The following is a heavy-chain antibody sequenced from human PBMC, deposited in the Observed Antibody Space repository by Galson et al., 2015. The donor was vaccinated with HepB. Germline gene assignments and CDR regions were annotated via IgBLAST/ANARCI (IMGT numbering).Heavy chain of an antibody. V-gene: IGHV1-69*13. Sequence: SVKVSCKASGGTFSSYTISWVRQAPGQGLEWMGGINPLFGTTNYAQKFQGRVTITADEFTSTAYMELSSLRSDDTAVYYCAREGRAAPTNPVDYWVQGTQVAVSS. CDR1: GGTFSSYT. CDR3: AREGRAAPTNPVDY. J-gene: IGHJ4*02. CDR2: INPLFGTT. D-gene: IGHD6-6*01.